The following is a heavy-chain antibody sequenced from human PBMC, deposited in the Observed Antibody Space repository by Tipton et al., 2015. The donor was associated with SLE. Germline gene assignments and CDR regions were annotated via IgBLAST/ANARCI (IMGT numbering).Heavy chain of an antibody. D-gene: IGHD6-13*01. CDR3: ARHSGVAAAPTNYYGMDV. J-gene: IGHJ6*02. Sequence: TLSLTCAVYGGAFSGYHFSWIRKPPGKGLEWLGEIHQRGTTNYNPSLKSRVTISVATSKNQFSLNLYSVTAADTAVYYCARHSGVAAAPTNYYGMDVWGQGTTVTVSS. CDR1: GGAFSGYH. V-gene: IGHV4-34*01. CDR2: IHQRGTT.